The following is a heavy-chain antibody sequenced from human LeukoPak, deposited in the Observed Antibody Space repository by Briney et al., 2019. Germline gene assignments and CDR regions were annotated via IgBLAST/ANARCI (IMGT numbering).Heavy chain of an antibody. CDR2: INHSGST. CDR3: ERVARYCSSTSCYRYFQH. J-gene: IGHJ1*01. Sequence: PSETLSLTCAVYGGSFSGYYWSWIRQPPGKGLEWIGEINHSGSTNYNPSLRSRVTISVDTSKNQFSLKLSSVTAADTAVYYCERVARYCSSTSCYRYFQHWGQGTLVTVSS. CDR1: GGSFSGYY. V-gene: IGHV4-34*01. D-gene: IGHD2-2*02.